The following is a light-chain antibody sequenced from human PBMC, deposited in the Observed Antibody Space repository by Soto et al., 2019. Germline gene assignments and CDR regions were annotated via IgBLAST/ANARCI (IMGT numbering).Light chain of an antibody. CDR1: QGISSY. CDR2: AAS. V-gene: IGKV1-8*01. CDR3: QQYYSYPYT. J-gene: IGKJ2*01. Sequence: AIRMTQSPSSLSASTGDRVTITCRASQGISSYFAWYQQKPGKAPKLLIYAASTLQSGVPSKFSGSGSGTDFTLTISCLQSEEFATYYCQQYYSYPYTSGLGTKLQIK.